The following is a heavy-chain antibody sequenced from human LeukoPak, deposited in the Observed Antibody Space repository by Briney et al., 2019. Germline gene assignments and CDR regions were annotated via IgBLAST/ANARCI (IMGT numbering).Heavy chain of an antibody. CDR2: INHSGST. Sequence: SETLSLTCAVYGGSFSGYYWSWIRQPPGKGLEWIGEINHSGSTNYNPSLKSRVTISVDTSKNQFSLKLSSVTAADTAVYYCARGRRQWLVTSYYFDYWGQGTLVTVSS. CDR1: GGSFSGYY. D-gene: IGHD6-19*01. V-gene: IGHV4-34*01. CDR3: ARGRRQWLVTSYYFDY. J-gene: IGHJ4*02.